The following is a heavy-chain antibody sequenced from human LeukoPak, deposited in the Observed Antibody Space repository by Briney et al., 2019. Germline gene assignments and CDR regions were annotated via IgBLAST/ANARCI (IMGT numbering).Heavy chain of an antibody. CDR1: GFTFSSYS. D-gene: IGHD1-26*01. CDR2: ISSSSYI. CDR3: ARGGGGSYYHLLDY. Sequence: GGSLTLSCAASGFTFSSYSMNWVRQAPGKGLEWVSSISSSSYIYCADSVKGRFTISRDNAKNSLYLQMNNLRAADTAVYYCARGGGGSYYHLLDYWGQGTLVTVSS. V-gene: IGHV3-21*01. J-gene: IGHJ4*02.